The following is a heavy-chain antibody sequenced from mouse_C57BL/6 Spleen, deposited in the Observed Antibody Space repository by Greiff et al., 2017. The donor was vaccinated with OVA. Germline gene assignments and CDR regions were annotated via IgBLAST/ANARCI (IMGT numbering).Heavy chain of an antibody. J-gene: IGHJ2*01. CDR1: GYTFTSYW. CDR3: ARRRDPDY. V-gene: IGHV1-55*01. Sequence: QVQLQQPGAELVKPGASVKMSCKASGYTFTSYWITWVKQRPGQGLEWIGDIYPGSGSTNYNEKFKSKATLTVGTSSSTAYMQLSSLTSEDSAVYYCARRRDPDYWGQGTTLTVSS. CDR2: IYPGSGST. D-gene: IGHD3-3*01.